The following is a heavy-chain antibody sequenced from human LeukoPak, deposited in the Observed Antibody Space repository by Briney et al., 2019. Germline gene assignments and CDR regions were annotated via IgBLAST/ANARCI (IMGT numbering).Heavy chain of an antibody. D-gene: IGHD3-16*01. CDR2: INPNSGGT. CDR3: ARLWYDDRAFDI. CDR1: GYTFTGYY. Sequence: ASVKVSCKASGYTFTGYYMHWVRQAPGQGLEWMGWINPNSGGTNYAQKFQGRVTMTRDTSISTAYMELSRLRSDDTAVYYCARLWYDDRAFDIWGQGTMVTVSS. V-gene: IGHV1-2*02. J-gene: IGHJ3*02.